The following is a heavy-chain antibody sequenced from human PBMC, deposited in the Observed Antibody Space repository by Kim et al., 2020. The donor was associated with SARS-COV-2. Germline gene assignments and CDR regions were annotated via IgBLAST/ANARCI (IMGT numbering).Heavy chain of an antibody. V-gene: IGHV4-30-2*01. CDR3: ARDNGVYGDPAEFDY. J-gene: IGHJ4*02. Sequence: SETLSLTCAVSGGSISSGGYSWSWIRQPPGKGLEWIGYIYYSGSTYYNPSLKSRVTISVDRSKNQFSLKLSSVTAADTAVYYCARDNGVYGDPAEFDYWGQGTLVTVSS. CDR1: GGSISSGGYS. D-gene: IGHD4-17*01. CDR2: IYYSGST.